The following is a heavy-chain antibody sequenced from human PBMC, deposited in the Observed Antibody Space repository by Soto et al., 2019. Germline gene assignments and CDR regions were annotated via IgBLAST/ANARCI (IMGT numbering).Heavy chain of an antibody. CDR3: ARNKHDFWSGTLGD. CDR1: GFTVSTNY. V-gene: IGHV3-53*02. J-gene: IGHJ4*02. CDR2: IYSGGYT. Sequence: EVQLVETGGGLIQPGGPLRLSCAVSGFTVSTNYMSWVRQAPGKGLEWVSVIYSGGYTSYADSVKGRFSISRDNSKNTLYLQMNSLRAEDTAVYHCARNKHDFWSGTLGDWGQGTLVTVSS. D-gene: IGHD3-3*01.